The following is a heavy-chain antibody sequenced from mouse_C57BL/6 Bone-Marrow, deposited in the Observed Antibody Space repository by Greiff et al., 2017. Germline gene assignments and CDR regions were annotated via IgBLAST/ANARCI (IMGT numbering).Heavy chain of an antibody. CDR1: GYTFTSYW. D-gene: IGHD2-3*01. CDR2: IHPNSGST. CDR3: ARDGGYYRWFAY. J-gene: IGHJ3*01. V-gene: IGHV1-64*01. Sequence: VQLQQPGAELVKPGASVKLSCKASGYTFTSYWMHWVKQRPGQGLEWIGMIHPNSGSTNYNEKFKSKATLTVDKSSSTAYMQLSSLTSEDSAVYYWARDGGYYRWFAYWGQGTLVTVSA.